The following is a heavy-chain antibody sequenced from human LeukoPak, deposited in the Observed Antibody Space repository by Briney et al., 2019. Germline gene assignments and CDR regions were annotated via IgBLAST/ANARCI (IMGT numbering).Heavy chain of an antibody. D-gene: IGHD2-15*01. CDR3: AKDRLGYCSGGSCYLMYFDY. J-gene: IGHJ4*02. Sequence: GGSLRLSCAASGFPFSSYGMHWVRLAPGKGLEWVAVISYDGSNKYYADSVKGRFTISRDNSKNTLYLQMNSLRAEDTAVYYCAKDRLGYCSGGSCYLMYFDYWGQGTLVTVSS. V-gene: IGHV3-30*18. CDR1: GFPFSSYG. CDR2: ISYDGSNK.